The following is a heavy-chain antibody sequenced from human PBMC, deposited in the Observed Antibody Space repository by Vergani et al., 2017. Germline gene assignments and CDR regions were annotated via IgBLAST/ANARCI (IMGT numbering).Heavy chain of an antibody. J-gene: IGHJ6*02. CDR2: IYYSGST. Sequence: QVQLQESGPGLVKPSETLSLTCTVSGGSISSYYWSWIRQPPGKGLEWIGYIYYSGSTNYNPSLKSRVTISVETSKNQFSLKLSSVTDADTAVYYCARERRDGYITYYCCGMDVWGQGTTVTVAS. CDR1: GGSISSYY. V-gene: IGHV4-59*01. D-gene: IGHD5-24*01. CDR3: ARERRDGYITYYCCGMDV.